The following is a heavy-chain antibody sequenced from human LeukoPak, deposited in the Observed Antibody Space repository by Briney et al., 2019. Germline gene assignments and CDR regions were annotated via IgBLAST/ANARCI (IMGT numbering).Heavy chain of an antibody. J-gene: IGHJ4*02. CDR1: GYTFTSYG. Sequence: ASVKVSCKASGYTFTSYGISWVRQAPGQGLEWMGWISAYNGNTNYAQKLQGRVTMTTDTSTSTAYMELRSLRSDDTAVYYCAGYDYVWGSYRYTFDYWGQGTLVTVSS. D-gene: IGHD3-16*02. CDR2: ISAYNGNT. V-gene: IGHV1-18*01. CDR3: AGYDYVWGSYRYTFDY.